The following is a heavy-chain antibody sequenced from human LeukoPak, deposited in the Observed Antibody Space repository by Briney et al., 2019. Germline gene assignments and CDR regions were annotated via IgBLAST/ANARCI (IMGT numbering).Heavy chain of an antibody. V-gene: IGHV1-18*01. CDR1: GYTFTSYG. CDR3: ARESPYYYDSSGYGP. Sequence: GASVKVSCKASGYTFTSYGISWVRQAPGQGLEWMGWISAYNGNTNYAQKLQGRVTMTTDASTSTAYMELRGLRSDDTAVYYCARESPYYYDSSGYGPWGQGTLVTVSS. J-gene: IGHJ5*02. D-gene: IGHD3-22*01. CDR2: ISAYNGNT.